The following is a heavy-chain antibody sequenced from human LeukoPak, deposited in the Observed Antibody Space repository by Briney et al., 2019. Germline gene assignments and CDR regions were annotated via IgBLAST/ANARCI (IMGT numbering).Heavy chain of an antibody. CDR3: ARAVSGRFDY. Sequence: KPSETLSLTCTVSGGSMSPYHWGWIRQPPGKGLEWTGYIYYSGSTNHNPSLKSRVTISVDTSKNQFSLKLSSVTAADTAIYYCARAVSGRFDYWGQGTLVTVSS. V-gene: IGHV4-59*08. J-gene: IGHJ4*02. D-gene: IGHD6-19*01. CDR2: IYYSGST. CDR1: GGSMSPYH.